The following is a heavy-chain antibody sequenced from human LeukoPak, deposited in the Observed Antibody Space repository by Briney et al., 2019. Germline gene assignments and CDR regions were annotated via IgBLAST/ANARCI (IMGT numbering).Heavy chain of an antibody. J-gene: IGHJ4*02. CDR2: ISYDGSNK. V-gene: IGHV3-30-3*01. CDR1: GFTFSSYA. Sequence: GGSLRLSCAASGFTFSSYAMHWVRQAPGKGLEWVAVISYDGSNKYYADSVKGRFTISRVNSKNTLSLQMNSLRAEDTAVYYCAKGRCSGGSCYTDYWGQGTLVTVSS. CDR3: AKGRCSGGSCYTDY. D-gene: IGHD2-15*01.